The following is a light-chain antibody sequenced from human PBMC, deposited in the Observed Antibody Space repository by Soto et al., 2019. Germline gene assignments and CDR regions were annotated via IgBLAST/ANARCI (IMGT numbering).Light chain of an antibody. CDR2: AAS. V-gene: IGKV1-39*01. J-gene: IGKJ3*01. CDR1: QTISTY. CDR3: QQSYNVSLT. Sequence: EIQMTQSPSSLSASVGARVTITCRASQTISTYLNWYQHKAGKAPKLLIYAASTLQSGVPSRLSGGGSGTNFSRTITPLQPEDFVRFYCQQSYNVSLTFGPGTKVDIK.